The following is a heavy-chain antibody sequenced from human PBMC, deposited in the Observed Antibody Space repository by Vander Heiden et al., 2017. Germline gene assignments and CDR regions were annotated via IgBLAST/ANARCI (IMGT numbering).Heavy chain of an antibody. CDR2: IRGSGSAT. D-gene: IGHD4-4*01. V-gene: IGHV3-11*01. Sequence: QVQLVGSGGGLVKPGGSLRLSCAASVFPFIDYYMIWIRQAPGKGLAWRSHIRGSGSATYYADSVKGQFAIARNNAKDSLYLQMNSLRVEDTAVYYCARGDPKVSGNDYWGQGILVTVSS. J-gene: IGHJ4*02. CDR1: VFPFIDYY. CDR3: ARGDPKVSGNDY.